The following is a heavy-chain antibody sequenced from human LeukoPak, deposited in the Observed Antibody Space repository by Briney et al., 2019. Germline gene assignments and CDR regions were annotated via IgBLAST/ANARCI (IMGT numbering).Heavy chain of an antibody. V-gene: IGHV3-7*01. CDR2: IKQDGSEK. CDR1: GFTFSSFW. D-gene: IGHD2-15*01. J-gene: IGHJ4*02. CDR3: ARTGSSVHFDY. Sequence: PGGSLRLSWAASGFTFSSFWMSWVRQAPGKGLEWVANIKQDGSEKYYVDSVKGRFTISRDNAKNSLYLQMNSLRAEDTAVYYCARTGSSVHFDYWGQGTLVTVSS.